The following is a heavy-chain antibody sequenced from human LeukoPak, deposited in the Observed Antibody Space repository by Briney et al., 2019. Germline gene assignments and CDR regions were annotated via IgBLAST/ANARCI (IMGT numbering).Heavy chain of an antibody. CDR2: IHYSGST. V-gene: IGHV4-39*07. Sequence: SETLSLTCSVSGASIGSSSYYWGWIRQPPGKGLEWIGIIHYSGSTYYNSSLKSRVTVSLDTSNNQFSPRLNSVTAADTAVYYCARFGLGSSEDYWGQGTLVTVSS. CDR3: ARFGLGSSEDY. CDR1: GASIGSSSYY. J-gene: IGHJ4*02. D-gene: IGHD2-2*01.